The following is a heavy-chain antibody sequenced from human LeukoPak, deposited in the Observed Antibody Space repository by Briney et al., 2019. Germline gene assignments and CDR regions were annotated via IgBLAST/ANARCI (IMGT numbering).Heavy chain of an antibody. J-gene: IGHJ4*02. CDR2: ISYDGSNK. D-gene: IGHD6-19*01. CDR3: AREYIAVAGIFDY. CDR1: GVTLSSYA. V-gene: IGHV3-30-3*01. Sequence: GGSLRLSCAASGVTLSSYAMSWARQAPGKGLEWVAVISYDGSNKYYADSVKGRFTISRDNSKNTLYLQMNSLRAEDTAVYYCAREYIAVAGIFDYWGQGTLVTVSS.